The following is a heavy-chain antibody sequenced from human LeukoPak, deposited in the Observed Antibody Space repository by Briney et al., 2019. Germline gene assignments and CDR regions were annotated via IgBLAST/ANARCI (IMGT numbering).Heavy chain of an antibody. CDR1: GGSISSGSYY. V-gene: IGHV4-61*02. D-gene: IGHD3-22*01. Sequence: PSETLSLTCTVSGGSISSGSYYWSWIRQPAGKGLEWIGRVYTSGSTNYNPSLKSRVTISVDTSKNQFSLKLSSVTAADTAVYYCARYYYDSSGYSPILDNWGQGTLVTVSS. CDR2: VYTSGST. J-gene: IGHJ4*02. CDR3: ARYYYDSSGYSPILDN.